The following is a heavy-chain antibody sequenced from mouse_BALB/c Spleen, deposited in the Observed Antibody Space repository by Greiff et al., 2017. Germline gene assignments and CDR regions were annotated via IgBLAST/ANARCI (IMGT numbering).Heavy chain of an antibody. CDR3: ARDRLRYFDD. D-gene: IGHD2-13*01. J-gene: IGHJ1*01. CDR2: ISTKANGYTT. Sequence: EVQLMESGAGLVQPGGSLRLSCATSGFTFTDYYMSWVRQPPGKALEWLGFISTKANGYTTEYSASVKGRFTISRDNSQSILYLQRNTLRAEDRATYYCARDRLRYFDDWGEGTTVTVSS. CDR1: GFTFTDYY. V-gene: IGHV7-3*02.